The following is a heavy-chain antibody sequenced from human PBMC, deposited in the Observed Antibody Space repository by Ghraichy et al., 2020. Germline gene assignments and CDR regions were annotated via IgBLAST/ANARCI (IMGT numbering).Heavy chain of an antibody. D-gene: IGHD2-2*01. V-gene: IGHV3-23*01. CDR2: ISGSGGST. CDR1: GFTFSSYA. CDR3: AKDRGDCSSTSCYSNWFDP. J-gene: IGHJ5*02. Sequence: GGSLRLSCAASGFTFSSYAMSWVRQAPGKGLEWVSAISGSGGSTYYADSVKGRFTISRDNSKNTLYLQMNSLRAEDTAVYYCAKDRGDCSSTSCYSNWFDPWGQGTLVTVSS.